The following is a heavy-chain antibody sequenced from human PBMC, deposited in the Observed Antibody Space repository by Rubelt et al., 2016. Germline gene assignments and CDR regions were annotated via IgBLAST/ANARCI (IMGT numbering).Heavy chain of an antibody. V-gene: IGHV2-5*02. Sequence: QITLKESGPTLVKPTQTLTLTCTFSGFSLSTSGVGVGWIRQPPGKALEWLALIYWDDDKRYSPSLKSRLTITKETSKNQVVLKMTNMDPVDTATYYCAHRPPFRYFDWFNWFDPWGQGTLVTVSA. D-gene: IGHD3-9*01. CDR1: GFSLSTSGVG. CDR2: IYWDDDK. J-gene: IGHJ5*02. CDR3: AHRPPFRYFDWFNWFDP.